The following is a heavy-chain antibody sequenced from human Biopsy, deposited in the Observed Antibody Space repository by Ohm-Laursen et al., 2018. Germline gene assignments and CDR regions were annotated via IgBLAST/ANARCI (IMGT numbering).Heavy chain of an antibody. CDR1: IGPFNSYG. J-gene: IGHJ4*02. CDR3: AREAIGYQLPCDD. V-gene: IGHV1-69*11. Sequence: SSVNVSCKAPIGPFNSYGIIWVRQAPGQGLEWMGRIIPILRTTAYAQTFLGRVTITADSPTSTVDMELTSLTSDDTAVYFCAREAIGYQLPCDDWGQGTLVTVSS. D-gene: IGHD2-2*01. CDR2: IIPILRTT.